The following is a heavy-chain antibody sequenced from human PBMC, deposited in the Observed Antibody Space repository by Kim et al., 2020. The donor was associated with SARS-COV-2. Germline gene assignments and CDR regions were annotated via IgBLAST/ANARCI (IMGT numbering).Heavy chain of an antibody. J-gene: IGHJ4*02. V-gene: IGHV1-69*13. CDR1: GGTFSSYA. D-gene: IGHD3-22*01. Sequence: SVKVSCKASGGTFSSYAISWVRQAPGQGLEWMGGIIPIFGTANYAQKFQGRVTITADESTSTAYMELSSLRSEDTAVYYCARQCCYYDSSGYFDYWGQGTLVTVSS. CDR3: ARQCCYYDSSGYFDY. CDR2: IIPIFGTA.